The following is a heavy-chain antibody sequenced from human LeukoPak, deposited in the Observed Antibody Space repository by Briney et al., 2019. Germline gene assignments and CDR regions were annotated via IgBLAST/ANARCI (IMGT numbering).Heavy chain of an antibody. V-gene: IGHV3-74*01. D-gene: IGHD5-24*01. CDR2: INSDGTTT. Sequence: GGSLRLSCEASGFNFRNYGMSWVRQVPGKGLVWVSRINSDGTTTTYADSVKGRFTISRDNAKNTLYLQMNTLRAEDTAVYYCARPLRDGYNYGFGYWGQGILVTVSS. CDR3: ARPLRDGYNYGFGY. CDR1: GFNFRNYG. J-gene: IGHJ4*02.